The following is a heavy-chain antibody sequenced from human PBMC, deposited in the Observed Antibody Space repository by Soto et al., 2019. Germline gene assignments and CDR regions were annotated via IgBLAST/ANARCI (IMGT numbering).Heavy chain of an antibody. Sequence: ESGGGLVQPGGSLRLSCAASGFTFSSYAMSWVRQAPGKGLEWVSAISGSGGSTYYADSVKGRFTISRDNSKNTLYLQMNSLRAEDTAVYYCAKGTIGGYYYYYYGMDVWGQGTTVTVSS. D-gene: IGHD3-16*01. CDR1: GFTFSSYA. V-gene: IGHV3-23*01. J-gene: IGHJ6*02. CDR2: ISGSGGST. CDR3: AKGTIGGYYYYYYGMDV.